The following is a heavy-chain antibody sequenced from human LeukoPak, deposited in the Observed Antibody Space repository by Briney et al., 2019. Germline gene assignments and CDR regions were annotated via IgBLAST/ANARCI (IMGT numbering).Heavy chain of an antibody. V-gene: IGHV3-53*01. J-gene: IGHJ4*02. CDR1: GFTFSSYS. Sequence: GGSLRLSCAASGFTFSSYSMNWVRQAPGKGLEWVSVIYSGGSTYYADSVKGRFTISRDNSKNTLYLQMNSLRAEDTAVYYCARSSGWRFDYWGQGTLVTVSS. CDR2: IYSGGST. CDR3: ARSSGWRFDY. D-gene: IGHD6-19*01.